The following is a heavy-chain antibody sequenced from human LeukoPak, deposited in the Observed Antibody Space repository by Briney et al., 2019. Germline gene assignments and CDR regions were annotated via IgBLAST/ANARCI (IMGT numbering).Heavy chain of an antibody. Sequence: ASVKVSCKASGGTFSSYAISWVRQAPGQGLEWMGRIIPIFGTANYAQKFQGRVTITTDESTSTAYMELGSLRSEDTAVYYCARGDSWSSLFDYWGQGTLVTVSS. CDR1: GGTFSSYA. V-gene: IGHV1-69*05. CDR3: ARGDSWSSLFDY. D-gene: IGHD1-26*01. J-gene: IGHJ4*02. CDR2: IIPIFGTA.